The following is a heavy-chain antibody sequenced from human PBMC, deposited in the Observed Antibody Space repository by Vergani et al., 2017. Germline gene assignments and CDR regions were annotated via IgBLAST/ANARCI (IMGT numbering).Heavy chain of an antibody. V-gene: IGHV3-23*04. Sequence: EVQVVESGGGLVQPGGSLRLSCAASGFIFSDHYMDWVRQAPGKGLEWVSTITYNGGRTYYADSVTGRFTISRDNSKNTLFLQLKTLRAEDTGVYYCAKDYNIMGALHYWGQGTLVAVSS. CDR2: ITYNGGRT. CDR1: GFIFSDHY. J-gene: IGHJ4*02. CDR3: AKDYNIMGALHY. D-gene: IGHD5-12*01.